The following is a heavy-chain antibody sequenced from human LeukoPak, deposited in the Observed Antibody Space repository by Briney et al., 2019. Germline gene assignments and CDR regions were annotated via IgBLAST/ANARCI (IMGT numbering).Heavy chain of an antibody. CDR3: ARSVGATPLDY. J-gene: IGHJ4*02. Sequence: GESLKISCTGSGYSFSSYWIVWVRRMPGKGLEWMGIIYPSDSATTYSPSFQGQVTISADKSISTAYLQWSSLKASDTAVYYCARSVGATPLDYWGQGTLVTVSS. CDR2: IYPSDSAT. CDR1: GYSFSSYW. V-gene: IGHV5-51*01. D-gene: IGHD1-26*01.